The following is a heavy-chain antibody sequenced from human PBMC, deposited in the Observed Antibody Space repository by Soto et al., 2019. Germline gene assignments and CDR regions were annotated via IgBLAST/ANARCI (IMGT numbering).Heavy chain of an antibody. CDR2: ISSSDSYT. V-gene: IGHV3-11*05. J-gene: IGHJ4*02. D-gene: IGHD3-10*01. CDR3: ARSLWGGRGYFDN. CDR1: GFIFSDYY. Sequence: QVQLVESGGGLVKPGGSLRLSCEASGFIFSDYYMSWIRQAPGKGLEWVSYISSSDSYTNYADSMKGRFTISRDNAKNSLFLQINSLRAEDTAMYYCARSLWGGRGYFDNWGQGTLVTVSS.